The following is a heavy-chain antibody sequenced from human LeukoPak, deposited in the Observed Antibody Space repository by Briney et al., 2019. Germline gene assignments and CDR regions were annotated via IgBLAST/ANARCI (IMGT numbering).Heavy chain of an antibody. CDR2: IWYDGSNK. J-gene: IGHJ4*02. Sequence: GGPLRLSCAASGFTFSSYGMHWVRQAPGKGLEWVAVIWYDGSNKYYADSVKGRFTISRDNSKNTLYLQMNSLRAEDTAVYYCARVTYYDILTPDYWGRETLVTVSS. CDR1: GFTFSSYG. CDR3: ARVTYYDILTPDY. D-gene: IGHD3-9*01. V-gene: IGHV3-33*01.